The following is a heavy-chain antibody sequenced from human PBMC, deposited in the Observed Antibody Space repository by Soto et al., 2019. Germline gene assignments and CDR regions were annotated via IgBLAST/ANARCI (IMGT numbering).Heavy chain of an antibody. V-gene: IGHV3-23*01. J-gene: IGHJ5*02. CDR3: AKDKLGTTWFDP. Sequence: GGSLRISCAASGFTFSSYDMSWVRQAPGKGLEWVSAISGSGGRPYYAASVKGRFTISRDNSKNTLHLQMNSLRAEDTAVYYCAKDKLGTTWFDPWGQGTLVTVSS. CDR1: GFTFSSYD. CDR2: ISGSGGRP. D-gene: IGHD1-7*01.